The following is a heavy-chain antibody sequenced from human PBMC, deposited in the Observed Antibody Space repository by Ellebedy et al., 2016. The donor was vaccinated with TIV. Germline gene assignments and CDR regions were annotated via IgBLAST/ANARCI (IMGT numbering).Heavy chain of an antibody. V-gene: IGHV1-8*01. D-gene: IGHD2-2*02. J-gene: IGHJ4*02. CDR3: ARGERYCSDASCYNY. CDR2: MNPNSGNT. Sequence: ASVKVSXXASGYTFTSYDINWVRRATGQGLEWMGWMNPNSGNTGFARKFQGRVIMTRDASISTAYMELTSLTSDDTAVYYCARGERYCSDASCYNYWGQGTLVTVSS. CDR1: GYTFTSYD.